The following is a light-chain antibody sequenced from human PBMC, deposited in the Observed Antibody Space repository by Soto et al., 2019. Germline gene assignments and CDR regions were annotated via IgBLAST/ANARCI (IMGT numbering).Light chain of an antibody. Sequence: DIQMTQSPSTLSASVGDRVTVTCRASQSFSTWLAWYQQKPGKAPKLLIYDASNWESGVPSRFSGSGSGTEFTLTITSLQPGDFATYYCQQYYRYPLTFGGGTTVEIE. J-gene: IGKJ4*01. CDR1: QSFSTW. CDR2: DAS. V-gene: IGKV1-5*01. CDR3: QQYYRYPLT.